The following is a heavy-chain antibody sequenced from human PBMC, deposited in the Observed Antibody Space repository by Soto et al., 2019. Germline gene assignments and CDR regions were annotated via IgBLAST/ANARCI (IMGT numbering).Heavy chain of an antibody. CDR3: GSGVYATGGGGDYFDY. CDR1: SGSISSSNW. V-gene: IGHV4-4*02. J-gene: IGHJ4*02. CDR2: IYHSGST. Sequence: QVQLQESGPGLVKPSGTLSLTCAVSSGSISSSNWWSWVRQPPGKGLEWIGEIYHSGSTNYNPSLKSRVTTSVDKSKNQFSLKLSSVTAADTAVYYCGSGVYATGGGGDYFDYWGQGTLVTVSS. D-gene: IGHD2-8*01.